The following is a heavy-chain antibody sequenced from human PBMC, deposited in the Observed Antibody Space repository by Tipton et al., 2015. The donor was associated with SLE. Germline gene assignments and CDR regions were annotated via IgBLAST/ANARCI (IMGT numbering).Heavy chain of an antibody. CDR1: GVSISTSRYY. D-gene: IGHD3-16*01. CDR3: ARMEGMITYGGLVGL. J-gene: IGHJ5*02. CDR2: LYAGGST. Sequence: TLSLTCSVSGVSISTSRYYWGWIRQSPGQGLEWVGSLYAGGSTYFHPSLKSRASISVDTSKNHFSLKLTSVTAADTAVYYCARMEGMITYGGLVGLWGQGTLVTVSS. V-gene: IGHV4-39*02.